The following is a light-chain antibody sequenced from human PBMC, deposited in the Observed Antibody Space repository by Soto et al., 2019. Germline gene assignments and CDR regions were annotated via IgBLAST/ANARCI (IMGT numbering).Light chain of an antibody. CDR1: SSDIGTYNY. V-gene: IGLV2-11*01. Sequence: QSALTQPRSVSGSPGQSVTISCAGTSSDIGTYNYVSWYQQHPGKAPKLMIYDVSKRPSGVPDRFSGSKSDNTASLTISGLQPEDEADYYCCSYTSSSTYVFGTGTKLTVL. CDR2: DVS. J-gene: IGLJ1*01. CDR3: CSYTSSSTYV.